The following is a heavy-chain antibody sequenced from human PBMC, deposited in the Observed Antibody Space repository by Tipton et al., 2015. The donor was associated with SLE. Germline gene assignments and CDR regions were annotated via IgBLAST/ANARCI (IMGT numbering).Heavy chain of an antibody. V-gene: IGHV4-34*01. CDR3: ASQLAAAGTWSY. Sequence: GLVKPSETLSLTCAVYGGSFSGYFWSWIRQPPGKGLEWIGEINHSGGTNYNPSLKSRVTMSVDTSKNQFSLKLSSVTAADTAVYYCASQLAAAGTWSYWGQGTLVTVSS. J-gene: IGHJ4*02. CDR2: INHSGGT. CDR1: GGSFSGYF. D-gene: IGHD6-13*01.